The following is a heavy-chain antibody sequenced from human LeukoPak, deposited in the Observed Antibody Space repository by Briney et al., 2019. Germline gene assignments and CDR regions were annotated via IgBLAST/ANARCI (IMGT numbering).Heavy chain of an antibody. CDR1: GGSISSSNW. D-gene: IGHD3-16*01. CDR2: IYHSGST. Sequence: PSETLSLTCAVSGGSISSSNWWSWVRQPPGKGLEWIGEIYHSGSTNYNPSLKSRVTISVDKSKNQFSLKLSSVTAADTAVYYCASSTFRGSYASWFDPWGQGTLVTVSS. J-gene: IGHJ5*02. V-gene: IGHV4-4*02. CDR3: ASSTFRGSYASWFDP.